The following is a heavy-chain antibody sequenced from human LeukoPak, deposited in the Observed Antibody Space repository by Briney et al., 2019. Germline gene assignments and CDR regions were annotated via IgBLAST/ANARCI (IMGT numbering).Heavy chain of an antibody. CDR2: ISGSGGST. D-gene: IGHD3-10*01. Sequence: GGSVSLSCAASGFTYSSYAMRWVRQAPGKGLEWVSAISGSGGSTYYADSVKGRFTISRDNCKNTLYLQMNSLRAEDTAVYYCAKVLMRITMVRIPGPFDYWGQGTLVTVSS. CDR1: GFTYSSYA. J-gene: IGHJ4*02. V-gene: IGHV3-23*01. CDR3: AKVLMRITMVRIPGPFDY.